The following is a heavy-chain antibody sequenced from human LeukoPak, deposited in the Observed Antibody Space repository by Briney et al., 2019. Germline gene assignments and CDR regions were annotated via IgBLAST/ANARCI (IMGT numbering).Heavy chain of an antibody. CDR1: GYTFTGYY. V-gene: IGHV1-2*02. CDR2: INPNSGGT. D-gene: IGHD3-3*01. CDR3: ARVAEWLFHFDY. J-gene: IGHJ4*02. Sequence: ASVKVSCKASGYTFTGYYMHWVRQAPGQGLEWMGWINPNSGGTNYAQKFQGRVTMTRDTSISTAYMELSRLRSDDTAVYYCARVAEWLFHFDYWGRGTLVTVSS.